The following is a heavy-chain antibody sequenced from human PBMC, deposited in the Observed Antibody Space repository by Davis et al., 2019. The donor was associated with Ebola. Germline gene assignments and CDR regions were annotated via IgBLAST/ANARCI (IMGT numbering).Heavy chain of an antibody. CDR1: GGSISSSSYY. CDR3: ARAGVMVRGVTWFDP. V-gene: IGHV4-39*07. D-gene: IGHD3-10*01. Sequence: MPSETLSLTCTVSGGSISSSSYYWGWIRQPPGKGLEWIGSIYYSGSTYYNPSLKSRVTISVDTSKNQFSLKLSSVTAADTAVYYCARAGVMVRGVTWFDPWGQGTLVTVSS. CDR2: IYYSGST. J-gene: IGHJ5*02.